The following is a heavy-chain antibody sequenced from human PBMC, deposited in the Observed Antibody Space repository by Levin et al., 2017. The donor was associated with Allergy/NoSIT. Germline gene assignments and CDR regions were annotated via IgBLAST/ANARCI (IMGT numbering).Heavy chain of an antibody. CDR3: ARDLYSDDGGFGY. CDR2: INPHSGDT. CDR1: RYIFSDYF. J-gene: IGHJ4*02. Sequence: GESLKISCKASRYIFSDYFIHWVRQAPGQGLEWMGWINPHSGDTKYAQEFQGRVTMTRDTSISTAYMELTRLVSDDTAVYYCARDLYSDDGGFGYWGQGTLVKVFS. V-gene: IGHV1-2*02. D-gene: IGHD4-23*01.